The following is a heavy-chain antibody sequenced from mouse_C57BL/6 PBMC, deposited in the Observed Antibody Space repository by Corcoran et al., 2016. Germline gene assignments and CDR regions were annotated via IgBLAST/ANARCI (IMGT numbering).Heavy chain of an antibody. Sequence: QIQLVQSGAELKKPGETANIPSKASGYTFTTYGMSWVKHAPGKGLKWMGWINTYSGVPTYADDFKGRFAFSLETSASTAYLQINNLKNEDTATYFCARRDYDTDFDYWGQGTTLTVSS. CDR3: ARRDYDTDFDY. V-gene: IGHV9-3*01. J-gene: IGHJ2*01. CDR2: INTYSGVP. CDR1: GYTFTTYG. D-gene: IGHD2-4*01.